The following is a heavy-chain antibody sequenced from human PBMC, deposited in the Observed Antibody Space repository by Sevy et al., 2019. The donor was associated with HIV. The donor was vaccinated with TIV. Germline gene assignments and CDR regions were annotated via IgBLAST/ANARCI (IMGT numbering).Heavy chain of an antibody. Sequence: SETLSLTCAVYGGSFSGYYWIWIRQPPGKGLEWIGEINHSGSTNYNPSLKSRVTISVDTSKNQFSLKLSSVTAADTAVYYCARGRDGSSYTGWFDPWGQGTLVTVSS. D-gene: IGHD2-15*01. V-gene: IGHV4-34*01. J-gene: IGHJ5*02. CDR1: GGSFSGYY. CDR2: INHSGST. CDR3: ARGRDGSSYTGWFDP.